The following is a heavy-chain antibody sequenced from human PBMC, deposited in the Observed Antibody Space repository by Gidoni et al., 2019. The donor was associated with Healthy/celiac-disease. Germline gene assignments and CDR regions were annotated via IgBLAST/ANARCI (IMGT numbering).Heavy chain of an antibody. Sequence: QVQLVESGGGVVQPGRSLRLHCAASGFTFSSDGMPWVRQAPGKGLEWVAVISYDGSNKYYADSVKGRFTISRDNSKNTLYLQMNSLRAEDTAVYYCAKDVRYYDFWSGYYYYYGMDVWGQGTTVTVSS. V-gene: IGHV3-30*18. D-gene: IGHD3-3*01. J-gene: IGHJ6*02. CDR3: AKDVRYYDFWSGYYYYYGMDV. CDR2: ISYDGSNK. CDR1: GFTFSSDG.